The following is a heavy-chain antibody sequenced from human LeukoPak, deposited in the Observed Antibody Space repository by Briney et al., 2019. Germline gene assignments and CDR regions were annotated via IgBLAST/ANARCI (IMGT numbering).Heavy chain of an antibody. CDR1: GGSISSSRDY. CDR2: IYYSGST. J-gene: IGHJ6*04. Sequence: SETLSLTCIVSGGSISSSRDYWARIRQPPGKGLEWIANIYYSGSTYYSPSLKSRVIISVDTSKNQFSLKLSSVTAADTAVYYCAELGITMIGGVWGKGTTVTISS. D-gene: IGHD3-10*02. CDR3: AELGITMIGGV. V-gene: IGHV4-39*01.